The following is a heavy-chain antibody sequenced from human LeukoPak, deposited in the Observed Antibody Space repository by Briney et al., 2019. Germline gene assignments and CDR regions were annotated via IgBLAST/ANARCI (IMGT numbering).Heavy chain of an antibody. J-gene: IGHJ4*02. V-gene: IGHV3-30*07. CDR3: AKRATSWYYFEY. CDR2: VSAEGDRR. CDR1: GFTFSHYA. Sequence: PGGSLRLSCAASGFTFSHYAMHWVRRPPGKGLEWVAFVSAEGDRRYYADSVKGRFTISRDDSKTSLYLQMNSLRAEDTAVYYCAKRATSWYYFEYWGQGTLVTVSS.